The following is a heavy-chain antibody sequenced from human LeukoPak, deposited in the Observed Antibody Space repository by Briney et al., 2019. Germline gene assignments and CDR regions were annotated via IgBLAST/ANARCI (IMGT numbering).Heavy chain of an antibody. CDR3: AKARGYSDYSGYRTFDY. CDR1: GFTFSTYG. Sequence: PGGSLRLSCAASGFTFSTYGLTWVRQAPGKGLEWVSLISCDTKYTYYADSVKGRFTISRDNSKNTLFLQMNSLRAEDTAVYYCAKARGYSDYSGYRTFDYWGQGALVTVSS. V-gene: IGHV3-23*01. J-gene: IGHJ4*02. CDR2: ISCDTKYT. D-gene: IGHD3-22*01.